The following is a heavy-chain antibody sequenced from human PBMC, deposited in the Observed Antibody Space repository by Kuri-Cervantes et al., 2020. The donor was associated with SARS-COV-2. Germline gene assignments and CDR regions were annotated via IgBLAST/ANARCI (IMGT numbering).Heavy chain of an antibody. J-gene: IGHJ4*02. CDR1: GDSVSSNSAA. CDR2: TYYRSKWYN. CDR3: AMARRGWGHFDY. Sequence: SCAISGDSVSSNSAAWNWIRQSPSRGLEWLGRTYYRSKWYNDYAVSVKSRITINPDTSKNQFPLQLNSVTPEDTAVYYCAMARRGWGHFDYWGQGTLVTVSS. V-gene: IGHV6-1*01. D-gene: IGHD3-10*01.